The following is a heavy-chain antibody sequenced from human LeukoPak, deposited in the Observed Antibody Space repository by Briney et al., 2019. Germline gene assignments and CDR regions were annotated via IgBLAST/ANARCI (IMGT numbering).Heavy chain of an antibody. V-gene: IGHV1-69*04. Sequence: SVKVSCKASGGTFSSYAISWVRQAPGQGLEWMGRIIPILGIANYAQKFQGRVTITADKSTSTAYMELSSLRSEDTAVYYCVRERGSGWPDYWGQGTLVTVSS. CDR2: IIPILGIA. CDR1: GGTFSSYA. D-gene: IGHD6-19*01. CDR3: VRERGSGWPDY. J-gene: IGHJ4*02.